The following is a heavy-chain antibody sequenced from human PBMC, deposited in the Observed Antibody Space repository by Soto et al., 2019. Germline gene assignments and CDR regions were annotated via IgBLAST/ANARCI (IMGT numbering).Heavy chain of an antibody. CDR1: GDTFSFYS. V-gene: IGHV1-69*02. J-gene: IGHJ4*02. CDR3: ASSYGSGYRAFDY. Sequence: QVQLVQSGAEVKKPGSSVRVSCKASGDTFSFYSINWVRQAPGLGLEWMGRINPILSMSNYAQRFQGRVTVTAYKSTSTAYMELSSLRSEDTARYYCASSYGSGYRAFDYWGQGALVTVSS. CDR2: INPILSMS. D-gene: IGHD3-10*01.